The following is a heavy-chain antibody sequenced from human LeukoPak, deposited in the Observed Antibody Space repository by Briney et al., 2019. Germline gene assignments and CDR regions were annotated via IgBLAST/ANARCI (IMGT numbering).Heavy chain of an antibody. CDR3: ARDRRTGRRIGYYYYMDV. CDR2: IYSGGST. J-gene: IGHJ6*03. D-gene: IGHD1-14*01. Sequence: GGSLRLSCAASGFTVSSNYMSWVRQAPGKGLEWVSVIYSGGSTYYADSVKGRLTISRDNSKNTLYLQMNSLRAEDTAVYYCARDRRTGRRIGYYYYMDVWGKGTTVTVSS. CDR1: GFTVSSNY. V-gene: IGHV3-66*02.